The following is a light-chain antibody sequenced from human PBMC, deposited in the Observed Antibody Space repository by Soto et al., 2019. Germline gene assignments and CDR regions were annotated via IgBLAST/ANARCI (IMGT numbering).Light chain of an antibody. J-gene: IGKJ4*01. V-gene: IGKV1-5*01. CDR1: QNINNW. Sequence: DIQITQSHSTLSASVGDRVTITCRASQNINNWLAWYQQKPGKAPKVLIYDASSLESGVPSRFSGSGFGTEVTRTISSLQPDDFATYYCQKYDDYVGGGTNVEIK. CDR3: QKYDDY. CDR2: DAS.